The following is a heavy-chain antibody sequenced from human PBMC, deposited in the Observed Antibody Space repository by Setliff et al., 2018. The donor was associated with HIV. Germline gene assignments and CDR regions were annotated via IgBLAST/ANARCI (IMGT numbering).Heavy chain of an antibody. CDR2: ISYNGIT. Sequence: SETLSLTCSVSGGSMRNYYWSWIRQPPRKGLEWVGYISYNGITTYNPSLKSRVTISVDTSKNQFSLKLSSVTAADTAVYYCARGTAYYNFWSGYSQDYYYYMDVWGKGTTVTVSS. CDR1: GGSMRNYY. D-gene: IGHD3-3*01. J-gene: IGHJ6*03. V-gene: IGHV4-59*12. CDR3: ARGTAYYNFWSGYSQDYYYYMDV.